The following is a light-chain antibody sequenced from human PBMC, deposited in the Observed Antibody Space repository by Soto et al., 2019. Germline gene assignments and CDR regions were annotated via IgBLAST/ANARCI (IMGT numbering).Light chain of an antibody. V-gene: IGKV3-20*01. J-gene: IGKJ5*01. CDR1: QSVSSIS. CDR2: GTS. CDR3: QRYGSSPLIT. Sequence: ETVLTQSPGTLSLSPGERATLSCRAIQSVSSISLAWYQQRPGQAPRLLIYGTSGRATGIPDRFSGSGSGTDFTLTISRLEPEDFAVYFCQRYGSSPLITFGQGTRLEI.